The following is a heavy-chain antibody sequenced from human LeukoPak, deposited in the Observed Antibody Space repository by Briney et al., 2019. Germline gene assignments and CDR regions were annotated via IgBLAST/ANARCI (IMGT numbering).Heavy chain of an antibody. Sequence: ASVKVSCKASGYTFTGYYVHWVRQAPGQGLEWMGRINPNSGDTNYAQKFQGRVTMTRDTSISTAYMELSRLRSDDTAVYYCARDYWGGDCFPNCGGQGPRATVS. D-gene: IGHD2-21*02. J-gene: IGHJ4*02. CDR2: INPNSGDT. CDR1: GYTFTGYY. V-gene: IGHV1-2*06. CDR3: ARDYWGGDCFPNC.